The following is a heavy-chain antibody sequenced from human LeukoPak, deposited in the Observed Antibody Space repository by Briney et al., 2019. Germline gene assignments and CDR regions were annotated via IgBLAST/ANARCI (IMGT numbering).Heavy chain of an antibody. D-gene: IGHD4-23*01. CDR3: ATRPTPPYYYYYMDV. J-gene: IGHJ6*03. CDR1: GGSISSSNW. CDR2: INHSGST. V-gene: IGHV4-4*02. Sequence: KTSETLSLTCAISGGSISSSNWWSWVRQPPGKGLEWIGEINHSGSTNYNPSLKSRVTISVDTSKNQFSLKVNSVTAADTAVYYCATRPTPPYYYYYMDVWGKGTTVTVSS.